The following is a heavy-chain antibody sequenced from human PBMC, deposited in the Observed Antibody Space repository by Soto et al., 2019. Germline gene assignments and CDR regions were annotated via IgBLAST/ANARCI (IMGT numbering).Heavy chain of an antibody. CDR1: GYTFTSYD. V-gene: IGHV1-8*01. D-gene: IGHD3-3*01. CDR2: MNPNSGNT. CDR3: ARGPASYYDFWSGYYPYYYYMDV. J-gene: IGHJ6*03. Sequence: ASVKVSCKASGYTFTSYDINWVRQATGQGLEWMGWMNPNSGNTGYAQKFQGRVTMTRNTSISTAYMELSSLRSEDTAVYYCARGPASYYDFWSGYYPYYYYMDVWGKGTTVTVSS.